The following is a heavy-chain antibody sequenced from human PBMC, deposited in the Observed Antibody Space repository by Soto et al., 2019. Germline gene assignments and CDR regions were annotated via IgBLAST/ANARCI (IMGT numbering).Heavy chain of an antibody. Sequence: GESLKISCEGSGFTFSAYWVAWVRQRPGKGLEWMGNIYPGDSDSKYSPSFEGQVTFSVDKLSSTAYLQWSRLQASDTAIYYCARLGKDGVWGGAFDMWGQGTMVTLS. D-gene: IGHD2-8*01. CDR2: IYPGDSDS. CDR3: ARLGKDGVWGGAFDM. CDR1: GFTFSAYW. J-gene: IGHJ3*02. V-gene: IGHV5-51*01.